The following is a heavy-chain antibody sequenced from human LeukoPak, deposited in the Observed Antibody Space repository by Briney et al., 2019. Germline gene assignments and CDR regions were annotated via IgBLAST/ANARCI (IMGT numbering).Heavy chain of an antibody. V-gene: IGHV4-34*01. D-gene: IGHD6-19*01. CDR1: GGSFSGYY. J-gene: IGHJ4*02. CDR3: ARGRIAVAG. CDR2: INHSGST. Sequence: SETLSLTCAVYGGSFSGYYWTWIRQPPGKGLEWIGEINHSGSTNYNPSLKSRVTILVDMSKNQFSLKLRSVTAADTAVYFCARGRIAVAGWGQGTLVTVSS.